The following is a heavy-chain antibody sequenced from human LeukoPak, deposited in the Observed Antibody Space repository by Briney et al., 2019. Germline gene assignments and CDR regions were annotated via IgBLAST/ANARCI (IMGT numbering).Heavy chain of an antibody. D-gene: IGHD1-26*01. CDR3: ARDNSVGDNAWWFDP. Sequence: ASVKVSCKASGYTFTSYYMHWVRQAPGQGLEGMGLINPTGGSTGYAQKFQGRVTMTRDVSTSTDYMELSSLRSEDTAIYYCARDNSVGDNAWWFDPWGQGTLVTVSS. V-gene: IGHV1-46*01. CDR1: GYTFTSYY. CDR2: INPTGGST. J-gene: IGHJ5*02.